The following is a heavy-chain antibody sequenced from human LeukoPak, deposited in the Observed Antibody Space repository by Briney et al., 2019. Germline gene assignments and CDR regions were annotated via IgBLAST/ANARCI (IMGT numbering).Heavy chain of an antibody. CDR2: VNHSGST. CDR3: ARVTMVRGVRAKSNYFDY. V-gene: IGHV4-34*01. CDR1: GGSFSGHY. Sequence: PSETLSLTCAVYGGSFSGHYWSWIRQPPGKGLEWIGEVNHSGSTNYNPSLKSRVTISVDTSKNQFSLKLSSVTAADTAVYYCARVTMVRGVRAKSNYFDYWGQGTLVTVSS. J-gene: IGHJ4*02. D-gene: IGHD3-10*01.